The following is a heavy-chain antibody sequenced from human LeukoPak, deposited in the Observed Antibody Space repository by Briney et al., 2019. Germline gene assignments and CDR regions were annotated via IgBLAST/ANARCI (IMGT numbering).Heavy chain of an antibody. J-gene: IGHJ4*02. Sequence: ASVKVSCKASGYTFTGYYMHWVRQAPGQGLEWMGRINPNSGGTNYAQKFQGRVTMTRDTSISTAYMELSRLRPDDTAVYYCARVSNTGIQLWSPIFDYWGQGTLVTVSS. CDR1: GYTFTGYY. CDR3: ARVSNTGIQLWSPIFDY. CDR2: INPNSGGT. V-gene: IGHV1-2*06. D-gene: IGHD5-18*01.